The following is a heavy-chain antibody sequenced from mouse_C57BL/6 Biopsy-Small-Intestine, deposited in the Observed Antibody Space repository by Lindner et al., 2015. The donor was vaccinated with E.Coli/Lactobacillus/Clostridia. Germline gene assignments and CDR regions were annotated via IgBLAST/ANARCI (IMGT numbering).Heavy chain of an antibody. CDR1: GYTFNSNT. Sequence: SVKVSCKASGYTFNSNTISWVRQAPGQGLEWLGWISAYNGDTMYAERLQGRVTMTADTSMSTAYMELRSLRSDDTAIYYCARLKILVHGIIIYDYWGQGTLVTVSS. CDR2: ISAYNGDT. J-gene: IGHJ4*01. D-gene: IGHD1-3*01. V-gene: IGHV1-4*01. CDR3: ARLKILVHGIIIYDY.